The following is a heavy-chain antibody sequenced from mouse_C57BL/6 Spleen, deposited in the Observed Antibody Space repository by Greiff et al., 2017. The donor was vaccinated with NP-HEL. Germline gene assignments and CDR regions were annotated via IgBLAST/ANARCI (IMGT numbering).Heavy chain of an antibody. J-gene: IGHJ4*01. D-gene: IGHD1-3*01. V-gene: IGHV1-64*01. Sequence: VQLQQPGAELVKPGASVKLSCKASGYTFTSYWMHWVKQRPGQGLEWIGMIHPNSGSTNYNEKFKSKATLTVDKSSSTAYMQLSSLTSEESAVYYCAREDHESSYAMDCWGPGTSVTVSS. CDR1: GYTFTSYW. CDR2: IHPNSGST. CDR3: AREDHESSYAMDC.